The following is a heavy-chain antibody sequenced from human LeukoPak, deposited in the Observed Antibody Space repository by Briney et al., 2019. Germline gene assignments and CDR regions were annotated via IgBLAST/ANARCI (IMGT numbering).Heavy chain of an antibody. CDR2: IIPIFGKA. D-gene: IGHD2-15*01. CDR3: ASGDSWFDP. Sequence: ASVKVSCKASGGTFSSYAISWVRQAPGQGLEWMGGIIPIFGKANYAQQFQGRVTITTDESTSTAYMELSSLRSEDTAVYYCASGDSWFDPWGQGTLVTVSS. V-gene: IGHV1-69*05. CDR1: GGTFSSYA. J-gene: IGHJ5*02.